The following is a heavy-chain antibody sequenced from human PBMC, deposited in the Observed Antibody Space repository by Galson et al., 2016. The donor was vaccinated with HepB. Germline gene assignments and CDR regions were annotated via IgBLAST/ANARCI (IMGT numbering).Heavy chain of an antibody. V-gene: IGHV3-30*19. CDR1: GFSFYSYA. Sequence: SLRLSCATSGFSFYSYAMHWVRQAPGKGLEWVASMSFDDYAKSYTDSVKGRFTVSRDNSKNTLYLQMNDLRVDDTALYFCARASYPIRFIDAFDIWGQGTQVTV. J-gene: IGHJ3*02. CDR2: MSFDDYAK. D-gene: IGHD3-3*01. CDR3: ARASYPIRFIDAFDI.